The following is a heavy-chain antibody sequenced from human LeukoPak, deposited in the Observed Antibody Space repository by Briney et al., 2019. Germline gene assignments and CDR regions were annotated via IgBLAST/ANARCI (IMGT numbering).Heavy chain of an antibody. CDR1: GYTFTGYY. CDR3: ARKGISGAFDI. J-gene: IGHJ3*02. V-gene: IGHV1-2*06. Sequence: GASVKVSCKASGYTFTGYYMHWVGQAPGQWLEWMGRINPNSGGTNYAQKFQGRVTMTRDTSISTAYMELSRLRSDDTAVYYCARKGISGAFDIWGQGTMVTVSS. CDR2: INPNSGGT. D-gene: IGHD3-10*01.